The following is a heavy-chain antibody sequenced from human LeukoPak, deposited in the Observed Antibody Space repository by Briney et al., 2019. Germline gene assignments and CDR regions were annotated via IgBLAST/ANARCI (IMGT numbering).Heavy chain of an antibody. CDR3: ARGRPHSSGWYSLFRNYYYMDV. D-gene: IGHD6-19*01. J-gene: IGHJ6*03. CDR2: MNPNSGNT. Sequence: GASVKVSCKASGGTFSSYAINWVRQATGQGLEWMGWMNPNSGNTGYAQKFQGRVTITRNTSISTAYMELSSLRSEDTAVYYCARGRPHSSGWYSLFRNYYYMDVWGKGTTVTVSS. CDR1: GGTFSSYA. V-gene: IGHV1-8*03.